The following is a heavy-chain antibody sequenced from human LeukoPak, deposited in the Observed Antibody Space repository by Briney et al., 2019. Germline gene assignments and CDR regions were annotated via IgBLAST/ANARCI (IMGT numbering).Heavy chain of an antibody. CDR2: ISDSGGST. Sequence: PGGSLRLSCAASGFTFSNYAMSWVRQAPGKGLEWVSTISDSGGSTYYADSVKGRFTISRDNSKNTLYLQMDSLRAEDTAVYYCARVGYDQAFDYWGQGTLVTVSS. V-gene: IGHV3-23*01. D-gene: IGHD5-12*01. CDR1: GFTFSNYA. CDR3: ARVGYDQAFDY. J-gene: IGHJ4*02.